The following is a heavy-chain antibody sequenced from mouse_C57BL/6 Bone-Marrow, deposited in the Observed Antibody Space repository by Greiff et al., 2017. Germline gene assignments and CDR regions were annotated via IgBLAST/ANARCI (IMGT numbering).Heavy chain of an antibody. V-gene: IGHV1-59*01. D-gene: IGHD1-1*01. CDR1: GYTFTSYW. CDR3: ARLGYYGSSYSYYAMDY. CDR2: IDPSDSYT. J-gene: IGHJ4*01. Sequence: QVQLQQPGAELVRPGTSVKLSCKASGYTFTSYWMHWVKQRPGQGLEWIGVIDPSDSYTNYNQKFKGKATLTVDTSSSTDYMQLSSLTSEDSAVYYCARLGYYGSSYSYYAMDYWGQGTSVTVSS.